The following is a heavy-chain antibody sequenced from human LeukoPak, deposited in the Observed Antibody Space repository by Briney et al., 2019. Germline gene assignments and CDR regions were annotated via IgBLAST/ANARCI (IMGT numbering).Heavy chain of an antibody. V-gene: IGHV3-30*02. Sequence: GGSLRLSCAASGFTFSSYGMHWVRQAPGKGLEWVAFIRYDGSNKYYADSVKGRFTISRDDSKNTACLQMNSLKTEDTAVYYCTIQLNWGYYYYYYMDVWGKGTTVTVSS. CDR3: TIQLNWGYYYYYYMDV. J-gene: IGHJ6*03. D-gene: IGHD7-27*01. CDR2: IRYDGSNK. CDR1: GFTFSSYG.